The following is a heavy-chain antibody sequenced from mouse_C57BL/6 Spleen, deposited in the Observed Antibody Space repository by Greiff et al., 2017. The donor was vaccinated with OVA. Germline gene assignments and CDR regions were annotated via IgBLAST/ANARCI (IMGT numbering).Heavy chain of an antibody. CDR2: IRSKSNTYAT. D-gene: IGHD1-3*01. V-gene: IGHV10-1*01. CDR1: GFSFNTYA. CDR3: VPLKGFGY. J-gene: IGHJ3*01. Sequence: EVKLVESGGGLVQPKGSLKLSCAASGFSFNTYAMNWVRQAPGKGLEWVARIRSKSNTYATYYADSVKDRFTISRDDSVSRLYLEMNTLKSEDTALYYWVPLKGFGYWGQGTLVSAAA.